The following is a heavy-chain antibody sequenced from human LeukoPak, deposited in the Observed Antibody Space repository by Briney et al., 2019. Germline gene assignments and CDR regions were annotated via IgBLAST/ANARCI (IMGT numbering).Heavy chain of an antibody. CDR1: GFTFSSYA. Sequence: PGGSLRLSCAASGFTFSSYAMSWVRQAPGKGLEWVSGISGSGGSTYYADSVKGRFTISRDNSKNTLYLQMNSLRAEDTAVYYCANGQYSLYYYGMDVWGQGTTVTVSS. V-gene: IGHV3-23*01. D-gene: IGHD5-18*01. CDR2: ISGSGGST. J-gene: IGHJ6*02. CDR3: ANGQYSLYYYGMDV.